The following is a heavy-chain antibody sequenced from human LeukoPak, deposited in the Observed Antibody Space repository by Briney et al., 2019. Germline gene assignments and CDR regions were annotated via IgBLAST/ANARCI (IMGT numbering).Heavy chain of an antibody. V-gene: IGHV4-34*01. CDR2: INHSGST. J-gene: IGHJ4*02. CDR3: ARGGAQYYYDSSGYYYVSDAYDY. CDR1: GGSFSGYY. Sequence: PSETLPLTCAVYGGSFSGYYWSWIRQPPGKGLEWIGEINHSGSTNYNPSLKSRVTISVDASKNQFSLKLSSVTAADTAVYYCARGGAQYYYDSSGYYYVSDAYDYWGQGTLVTVSS. D-gene: IGHD3-22*01.